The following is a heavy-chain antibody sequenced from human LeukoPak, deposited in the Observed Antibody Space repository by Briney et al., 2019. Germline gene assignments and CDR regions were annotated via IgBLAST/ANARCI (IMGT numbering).Heavy chain of an antibody. CDR1: GFTFNNYA. CDR3: ARDFSPSIFGVPDAFDI. V-gene: IGHV3-23*01. D-gene: IGHD3-3*01. Sequence: GGSLRLSCAASGFTFNNYAMNWFRQAPGKGLEWISIVRGGGDSTDYADSVKGRFTISRDNAKNSLYLQMNSLRAEDTAVYYCARDFSPSIFGVPDAFDIWGQGTMVTVSS. J-gene: IGHJ3*02. CDR2: VRGGGDST.